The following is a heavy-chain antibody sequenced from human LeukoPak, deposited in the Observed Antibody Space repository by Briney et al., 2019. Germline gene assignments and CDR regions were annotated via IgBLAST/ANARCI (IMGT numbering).Heavy chain of an antibody. D-gene: IGHD3-16*01. CDR1: GFTFTKYW. Sequence: GGSLRLSCAASGFTFTKYWMTWVRQAPGKGLEWVANIKQDGSEKYYVDSVKGRFTISRDTAKNSLYLQMNSLRAEDTAVFYCARINLGAFDIWGQGTMVTVSS. J-gene: IGHJ3*02. CDR3: ARINLGAFDI. V-gene: IGHV3-7*01. CDR2: IKQDGSEK.